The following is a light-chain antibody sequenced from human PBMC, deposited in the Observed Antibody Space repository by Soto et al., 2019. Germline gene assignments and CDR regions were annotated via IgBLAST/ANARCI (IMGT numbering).Light chain of an antibody. CDR3: QQHNVYPLT. Sequence: DIQMTQSPSTLPASVGDRVTITCRASQSVSSLLAWYQQTPGKAPKLLIYKASNLESGVPSRFSGSGSGTEFTLTISSLQPDDLATYYCQQHNVYPLTFGGGTKVEIK. CDR2: KAS. V-gene: IGKV1-5*03. J-gene: IGKJ4*01. CDR1: QSVSSL.